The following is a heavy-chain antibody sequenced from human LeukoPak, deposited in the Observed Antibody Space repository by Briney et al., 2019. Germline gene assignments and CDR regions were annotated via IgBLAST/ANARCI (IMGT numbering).Heavy chain of an antibody. Sequence: SETLSLTCTVSGGSISRSTSYWGWFRQPPGKGLEWISGVHYSGSTYYNPPLQSRFTISVDTSKNQFSLNLTSVTAADTAFYYCATIRGGSGWYCDNWGQGTLVTVSS. J-gene: IGHJ4*02. V-gene: IGHV4-39*07. CDR2: VHYSGST. CDR1: GGSISRSTSY. D-gene: IGHD6-19*01. CDR3: ATIRGGSGWYCDN.